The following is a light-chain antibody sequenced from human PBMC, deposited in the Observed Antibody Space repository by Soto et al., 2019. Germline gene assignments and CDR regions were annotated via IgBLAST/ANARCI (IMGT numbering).Light chain of an antibody. CDR2: DAS. CDR3: QQRGDWPRT. Sequence: EIVLTQSPATLSLSPGERATLSCRASQTFSNNLAWYQQKPGQAPRLLIYDASSRATGIPVRFSGSGSGTDFTLTISSLEPEDFAVYYCQQRGDWPRTFGQGTKVEIK. V-gene: IGKV3-11*01. CDR1: QTFSNN. J-gene: IGKJ1*01.